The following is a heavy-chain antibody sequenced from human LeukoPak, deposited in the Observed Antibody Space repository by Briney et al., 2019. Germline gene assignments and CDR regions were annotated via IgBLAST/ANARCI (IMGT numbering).Heavy chain of an antibody. D-gene: IGHD5-12*01. CDR1: GFTFSTYE. J-gene: IGHJ4*02. CDR2: ISTGGRTI. Sequence: GGSLRLSCAASGFTFSTYEMNWVRQAPGKGLEWVSYISTGGRTIHYADSAKGRFSISRDNAKNSLYLQMTSLRAEDTAVYYCARTLRGSRGYDWGFDFWGQGTQVTVSS. V-gene: IGHV3-48*03. CDR3: ARTLRGSRGYDWGFDF.